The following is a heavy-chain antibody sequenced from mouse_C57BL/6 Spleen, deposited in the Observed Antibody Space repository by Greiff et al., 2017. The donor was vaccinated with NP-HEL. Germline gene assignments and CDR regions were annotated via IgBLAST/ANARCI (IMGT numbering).Heavy chain of an antibody. D-gene: IGHD2-4*01. V-gene: IGHV1-52*01. J-gene: IGHJ2*01. CDR1: GYTFTSYW. Sequence: VQLQQPGAELVRPGSSVKLSCKASGYTFTSYWMHWVKQRPIQGLEWIGNIDPSDSETHYNQKFKDKATLTVDKSSSTAYMQLSSLTSEDSAVYYCARRGNYDYDDYWGQGTTLTVSS. CDR3: ARRGNYDYDDY. CDR2: IDPSDSET.